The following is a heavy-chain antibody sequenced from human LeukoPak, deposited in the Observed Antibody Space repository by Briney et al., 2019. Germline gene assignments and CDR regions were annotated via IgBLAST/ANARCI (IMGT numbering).Heavy chain of an antibody. J-gene: IGHJ4*02. D-gene: IGHD3-10*01. V-gene: IGHV3-23*01. Sequence: SGGSLRLSCAASGFTFSSYSMNWVRQAPGKGLEWVSAISGSGGSTYYADSVKGRFTISRDNSKNTLYLQMNSLRAEDTAVYYCAGGPTYYYGSGSYPDYWGQGTLVTVSS. CDR3: AGGPTYYYGSGSYPDY. CDR1: GFTFSSYS. CDR2: ISGSGGST.